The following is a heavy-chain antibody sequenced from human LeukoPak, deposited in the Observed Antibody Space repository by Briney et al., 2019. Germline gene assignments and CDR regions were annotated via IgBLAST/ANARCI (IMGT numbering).Heavy chain of an antibody. J-gene: IGHJ4*02. CDR1: GGSFNDYS. D-gene: IGHD6-13*01. Sequence: PSETLSLTCGVHGGSFNDYSWTWIRQSPGKGLEWIGEINHSGSTTYNPSLKSRFTMSVDASKNQFSLRLSSVTAADTAVYFCARLGPYTSSWYRFYYFDYWGQGTLVTVSS. CDR3: ARLGPYTSSWYRFYYFDY. CDR2: INHSGST. V-gene: IGHV4-34*01.